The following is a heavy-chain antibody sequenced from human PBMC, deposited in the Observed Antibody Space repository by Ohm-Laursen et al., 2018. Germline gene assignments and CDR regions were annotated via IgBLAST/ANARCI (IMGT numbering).Heavy chain of an antibody. Sequence: SSLRLSCAASRFIFDDYAMQWVRQAPGKGLEWVSGINWNSGSIGYADSVKGRFTISRDNAKNSLYLQMKSLRDEDTALYYCAKGRGIAVADPFDYWGQGTLVTVSS. CDR2: INWNSGSI. V-gene: IGHV3-9*01. J-gene: IGHJ4*02. CDR1: RFIFDDYA. CDR3: AKGRGIAVADPFDY. D-gene: IGHD6-19*01.